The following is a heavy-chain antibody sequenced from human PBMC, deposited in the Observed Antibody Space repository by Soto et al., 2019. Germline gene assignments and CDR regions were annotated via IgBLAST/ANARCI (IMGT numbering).Heavy chain of an antibody. CDR3: ARVDYGDYTIY. Sequence: PSETLSLTCSVSGGSISSSTYYWGWIRQPPGKGLEWIGTIYYSGSTYYNSSLKSRVTISVDTSKNQFSLTLSPVTAADTAVYYCARVDYGDYTIYWGQGTLVTV. V-gene: IGHV4-39*01. CDR2: IYYSGST. J-gene: IGHJ4*02. D-gene: IGHD4-17*01. CDR1: GGSISSSTYY.